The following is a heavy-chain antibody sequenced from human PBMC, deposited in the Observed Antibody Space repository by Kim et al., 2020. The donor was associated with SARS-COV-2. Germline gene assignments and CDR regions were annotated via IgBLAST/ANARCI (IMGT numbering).Heavy chain of an antibody. CDR1: GFTFSSYS. D-gene: IGHD1-1*01. V-gene: IGHV3-21*01. Sequence: GGSLRLSCAASGFTFSSYSMNWVRQAPGKGLEWVSSISSSSSYKYYADSVKGRFTISRDNAKNSLYLQMNSLRAEDTAVYYCARDGALPGTANYYGMDVWGQGTTVTVSS. J-gene: IGHJ6*02. CDR2: ISSSSSYK. CDR3: ARDGALPGTANYYGMDV.